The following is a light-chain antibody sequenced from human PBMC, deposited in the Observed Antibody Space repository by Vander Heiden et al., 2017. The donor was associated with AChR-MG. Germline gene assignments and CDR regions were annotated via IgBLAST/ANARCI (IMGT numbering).Light chain of an antibody. CDR1: ISDVGYFNY. CDR2: DVI. V-gene: IGLV2-14*01. J-gene: IGLJ2*01. CDR3: SSKTTTTTLVV. Sequence: QSALTQPASVSGSPGQSITISCTASISDVGYFNYVSWYQQHPDKAPKLIIYDVIYRPSGVSNRFSGSKSGNTASLTISGLQADDEADYYCSSKTTTTTLVVFGGGTKLTVL.